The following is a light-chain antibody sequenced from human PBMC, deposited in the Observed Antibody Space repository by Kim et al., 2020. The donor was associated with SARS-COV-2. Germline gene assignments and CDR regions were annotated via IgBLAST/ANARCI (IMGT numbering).Light chain of an antibody. V-gene: IGKV3-20*01. Sequence: PGKRATLSCRASQSVSRSYLAWYQQKPDQAPRLLIYGASSRATGIPDRFSGSGSGTDFTLTISRLEPEDFAVYYCQQYGSSPPLTFGQGTKVDIK. J-gene: IGKJ1*01. CDR3: QQYGSSPPLT. CDR2: GAS. CDR1: QSVSRSY.